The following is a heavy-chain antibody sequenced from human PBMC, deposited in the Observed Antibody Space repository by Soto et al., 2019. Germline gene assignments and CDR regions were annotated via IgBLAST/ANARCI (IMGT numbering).Heavy chain of an antibody. D-gene: IGHD1-26*01. J-gene: IGHJ6*02. CDR3: AKDISGRGSFYYYHGLDV. CDR1: KFTFDDYA. V-gene: IGHV3-9*01. Sequence: EVQLVESGGGLVQPGRSLRLSCAASKFTFDDYAMHWVRQAPGKGLEWVSGISWNGGSIGYADSVKARFTISRDNAKNSLYLQMNSLRVEDTALYYCAKDISGRGSFYYYHGLDVWGQGNTVTVSS. CDR2: ISWNGGSI.